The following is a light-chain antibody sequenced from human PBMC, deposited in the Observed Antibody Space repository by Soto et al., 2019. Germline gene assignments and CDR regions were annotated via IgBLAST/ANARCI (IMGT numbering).Light chain of an antibody. Sequence: EIVLTQSPATLSLSPGERATLSCRASQSVGSYLAWYQQKPGQAPRPLIYGASKRAPGVSARFSGSGSGTDFTLTISSLQPDDFATYYCQHYNSYSEAFGQGTKVDNK. CDR1: QSVGSY. V-gene: IGKV3-11*01. CDR2: GAS. J-gene: IGKJ1*01. CDR3: QHYNSYSEA.